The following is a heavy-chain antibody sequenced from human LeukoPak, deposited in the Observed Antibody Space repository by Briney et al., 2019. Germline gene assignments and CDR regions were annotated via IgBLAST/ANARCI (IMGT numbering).Heavy chain of an antibody. D-gene: IGHD5-12*01. V-gene: IGHV4-59*01. Sequence: SETLSLTCIISGGSISNYLWRWIRQPPGKGLEWIGYIYYSGSTKYNPSLKSRFTISVDTSKNQFSLKLNSVTAADTAVYYCARVFGSGYDFRGAFDIWGQGTMVTVSS. J-gene: IGHJ3*02. CDR3: ARVFGSGYDFRGAFDI. CDR2: IYYSGST. CDR1: GGSISNYL.